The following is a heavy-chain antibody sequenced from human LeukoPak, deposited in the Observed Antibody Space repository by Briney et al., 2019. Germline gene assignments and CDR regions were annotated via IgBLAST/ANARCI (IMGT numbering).Heavy chain of an antibody. CDR1: GGSISSYY. CDR2: INYSGGT. CDR3: AGGELRYFDQPTGSDY. D-gene: IGHD3-9*01. Sequence: SETLSLTCTASGGSISSYYCSWIRQPPRKGLEWIGYINYSGGTNYNPSLKSRVTISVDTSKNQFSLKLSSVTAADTAVYYCAGGELRYFDQPTGSDYWGQGTLVTVSS. J-gene: IGHJ4*02. V-gene: IGHV4-59*01.